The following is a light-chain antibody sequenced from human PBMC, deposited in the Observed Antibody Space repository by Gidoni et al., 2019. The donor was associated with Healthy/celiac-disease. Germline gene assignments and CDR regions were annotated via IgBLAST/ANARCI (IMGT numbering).Light chain of an antibody. CDR2: DAS. V-gene: IGKV1-5*01. J-gene: IGKJ2*01. Sequence: DIQMTQSPSTLSASVGDRVTITCRASQSISSWLAWYQQTPGKAPQLLIYDASSLESGVPSRFSGSGSGTEFTLTISSLQPDDFATYYCQQSNRYSPYTFXQXTKLEIK. CDR3: QQSNRYSPYT. CDR1: QSISSW.